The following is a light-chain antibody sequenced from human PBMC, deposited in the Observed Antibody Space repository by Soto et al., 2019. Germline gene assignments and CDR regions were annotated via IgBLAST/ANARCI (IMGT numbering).Light chain of an antibody. Sequence: EIVLIQSPATLSLSPGERATLSCRASQSVSSSHLAWYQQKPGQAPRLLIYGASSRATGIPDRFSGSGSGTDFTLTISSLEPEDFAVYYCQQYGSSGTFGQGTKVDIK. CDR3: QQYGSSGT. CDR1: QSVSSSH. V-gene: IGKV3-20*01. CDR2: GAS. J-gene: IGKJ1*01.